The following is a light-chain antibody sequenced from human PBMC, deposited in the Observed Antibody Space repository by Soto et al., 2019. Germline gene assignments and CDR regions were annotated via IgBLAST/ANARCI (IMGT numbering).Light chain of an antibody. V-gene: IGLV2-14*03. J-gene: IGLJ1*01. CDR1: SSDVGGYDH. CDR2: DVT. CDR3: SSYRINSTLGV. Sequence: QSVLTQPASVSGSPGQSITISCTGTSSDVGGYDHVSWYQHHPGKAPKLLIYDVTNRPSGVSNRFSASKSGNTASLTISGLQAEDEADYYCSSYRINSTLGVFGTGTKLTVL.